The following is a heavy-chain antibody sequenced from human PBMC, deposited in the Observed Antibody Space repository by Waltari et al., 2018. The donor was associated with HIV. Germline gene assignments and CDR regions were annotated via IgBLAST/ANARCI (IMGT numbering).Heavy chain of an antibody. CDR1: GGTFSRYL. Sequence: QVQLVQSGAEVKKPGSSVKVSCKASGGTFSRYLISWVRTAPGQGLEWMGGIIPIFGTANYAQKFQGRVTITADESTSTAYMELSSLRSEDTAVYYCASALYYYDSSGYGMDVWGQGTTVTVSS. D-gene: IGHD3-22*01. CDR3: ASALYYYDSSGYGMDV. J-gene: IGHJ6*02. CDR2: IIPIFGTA. V-gene: IGHV1-69*12.